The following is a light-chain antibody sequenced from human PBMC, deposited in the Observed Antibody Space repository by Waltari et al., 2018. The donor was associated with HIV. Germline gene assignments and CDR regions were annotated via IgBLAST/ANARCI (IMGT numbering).Light chain of an antibody. CDR1: QGISNY. Sequence: VIWMTQTPHLISASAGDRVTISCRLNQGISNYLGWFQQKPGKAPELILYAASTLQSGVSSRFSGSGSGTEFTLTINNLQSEDFATYYCQQYYSFPWTFGQETRVEIK. V-gene: IGKV1D-8*01. J-gene: IGKJ1*01. CDR2: AAS. CDR3: QQYYSFPWT.